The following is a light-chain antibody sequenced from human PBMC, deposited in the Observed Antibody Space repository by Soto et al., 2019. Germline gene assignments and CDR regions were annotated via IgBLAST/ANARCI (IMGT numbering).Light chain of an antibody. CDR3: CSLTTSHTYV. J-gene: IGLJ1*01. CDR1: SSDVGGHKY. V-gene: IGLV2-14*01. Sequence: QSALTQPASVSGSPGQSITISCTGTSSDVGGHKYVSWYQQHPDKAPKVLIFEVSNRPSGISNRFSGSKSGNTASLTISGLQAEDEADYYCCSLTTSHTYVFGSGTKLTVL. CDR2: EVS.